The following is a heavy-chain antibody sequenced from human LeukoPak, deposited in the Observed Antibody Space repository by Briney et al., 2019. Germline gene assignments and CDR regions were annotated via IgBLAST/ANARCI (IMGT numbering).Heavy chain of an antibody. D-gene: IGHD3-10*01. CDR3: AADLFPWTYYYGSGSPPFGY. CDR2: IVVGSGNT. J-gene: IGHJ4*02. V-gene: IGHV1-58*02. Sequence: SVKVSCKASGFTFTSSAMQWVRQARGQRLEWIGWIVVGSGNTNYAQKFQERVTITRDMSTSTAYMELSSLRSEDTAVYYCAADLFPWTYYYGSGSPPFGYWGQGTLVTVSS. CDR1: GFTFTSSA.